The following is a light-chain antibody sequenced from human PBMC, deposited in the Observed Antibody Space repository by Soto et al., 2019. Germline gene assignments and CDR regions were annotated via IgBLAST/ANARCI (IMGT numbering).Light chain of an antibody. V-gene: IGLV1-47*01. CDR1: SSNIGSNY. Sequence: SVLTEPPSASGTPGQRVTISCSGSSSNIGSNYVYWYQQLPGTAPKLLIYRNNQRPSGVPDRFSGSESGTSASLAISGLRSEDETDYYCAASDDSLSGVVFGGGTKLTVL. CDR3: AASDDSLSGVV. J-gene: IGLJ2*01. CDR2: RNN.